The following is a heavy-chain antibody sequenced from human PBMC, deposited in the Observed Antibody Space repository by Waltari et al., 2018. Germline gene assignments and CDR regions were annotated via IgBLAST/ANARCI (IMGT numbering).Heavy chain of an antibody. D-gene: IGHD3-16*02. Sequence: QVQLVESGGGVVQPGRSLRLSCAASGFTFSSYGMHWARQAPGKGLEWVAVIWYDGRNKDYADSVKGRFTISRDNSKNTLYLQMNSLRAEDTAMYYCAKGVITFGGVIPYYMDVWGKGTTVTVSS. CDR1: GFTFSSYG. J-gene: IGHJ6*03. CDR2: IWYDGRNK. V-gene: IGHV3-30*18. CDR3: AKGVITFGGVIPYYMDV.